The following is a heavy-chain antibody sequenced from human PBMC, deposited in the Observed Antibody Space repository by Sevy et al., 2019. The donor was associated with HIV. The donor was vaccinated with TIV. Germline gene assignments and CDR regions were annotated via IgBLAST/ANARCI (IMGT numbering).Heavy chain of an antibody. CDR1: GFTFSDYY. CDR2: ISSSGSTI. D-gene: IGHD3-3*01. Sequence: GGSLRLSCAASGFTFSDYYMSWIRQAPGKGLEWVSYISSSGSTIYYADSVKGRFTISRDNAKNSLYLQMNSLRAEDTAVYYCARDHGITIFGVVINSMFVIDVWGQGTTVTVSS. V-gene: IGHV3-11*01. CDR3: ARDHGITIFGVVINSMFVIDV. J-gene: IGHJ6*02.